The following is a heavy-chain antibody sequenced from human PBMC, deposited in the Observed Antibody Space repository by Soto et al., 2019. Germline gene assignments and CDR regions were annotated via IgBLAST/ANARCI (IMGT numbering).Heavy chain of an antibody. V-gene: IGHV3-23*01. CDR2: ISGSGGST. J-gene: IGHJ4*02. Sequence: EVQLLESGGGLVQPGGSLRLSCAASGFTFSSYAMSWVRQAPGKGLEWVSAISGSGGSTYDADSVKGRFTISRDNSKNTLYLQMTSLRAEDTAVYYCAKEPDYGDYVLGFDYWGQGPLVTVSS. CDR3: AKEPDYGDYVLGFDY. CDR1: GFTFSSYA. D-gene: IGHD4-17*01.